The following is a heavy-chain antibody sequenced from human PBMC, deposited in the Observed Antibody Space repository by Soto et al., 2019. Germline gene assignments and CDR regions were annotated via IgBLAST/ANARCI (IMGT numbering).Heavy chain of an antibody. Sequence: PSETLSFTCSVSGDSISRAYWSWMRQSPGKGLEWLGYVYYTGSTNYSPSLRSRVSISVDTSKNEFSLRLSSVTAADTAVYFCARSVAVPGAHIDYWGQGTQVTVSS. CDR3: ARSVAVPGAHIDY. D-gene: IGHD6-19*01. J-gene: IGHJ4*02. CDR2: VYYTGST. V-gene: IGHV4-59*01. CDR1: GDSISRAY.